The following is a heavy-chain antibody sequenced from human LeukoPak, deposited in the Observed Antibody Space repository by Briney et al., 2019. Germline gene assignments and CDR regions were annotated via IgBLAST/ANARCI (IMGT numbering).Heavy chain of an antibody. CDR1: GGSVSSGSYY. D-gene: IGHD3-10*01. CDR3: ARVDYPDAFDI. J-gene: IGHJ3*02. CDR2: IYYSGST. V-gene: IGHV4-61*01. Sequence: SETLSLTCTVSGGSVSSGSYYWSWIRQPPGKGLEWIGYIYYSGSTNYNPSLKNRVTMSVDTSKNQFSLKLSSVTAADTAVYYCARVDYPDAFDIWGQGTMVTVSS.